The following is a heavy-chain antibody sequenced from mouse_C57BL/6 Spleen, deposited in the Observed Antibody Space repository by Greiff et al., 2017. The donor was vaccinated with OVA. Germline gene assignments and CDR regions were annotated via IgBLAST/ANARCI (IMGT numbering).Heavy chain of an antibody. Sequence: QVQLQQSGAELAKPGASVKLSCTASGYTFTSYWMHWVNQRPGQGLEWIGYINAGSGSTKYNQKIKDKATLTADKSSSTAYLHLNSLPYEDSAIYYCAREDYYSSAYYAMDYWGQGTSVTVSS. J-gene: IGHJ4*01. V-gene: IGHV1-7*01. CDR1: GYTFTSYW. CDR3: AREDYYSSAYYAMDY. D-gene: IGHD1-1*01. CDR2: INAGSGST.